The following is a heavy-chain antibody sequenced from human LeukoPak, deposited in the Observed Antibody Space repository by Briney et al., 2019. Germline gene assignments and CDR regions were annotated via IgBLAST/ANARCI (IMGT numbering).Heavy chain of an antibody. J-gene: IGHJ4*02. D-gene: IGHD6-13*01. CDR2: IYYSGST. CDR1: GGSISSSSYY. Sequence: SETLSLTCTVSGGSISSSSYYWGWIRQPPGKGLEWIGSIYYSGSTYYHPSLKSRVTISVDTSKNQFSLKLSSVTAADTAVYYCHLIEGAAAGTHIDYWGQGTLVTVSS. CDR3: HLIEGAAAGTHIDY. V-gene: IGHV4-39*01.